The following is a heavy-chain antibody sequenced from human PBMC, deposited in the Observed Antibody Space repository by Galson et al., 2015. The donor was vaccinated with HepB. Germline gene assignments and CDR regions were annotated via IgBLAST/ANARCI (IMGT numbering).Heavy chain of an antibody. D-gene: IGHD5-12*01. CDR1: GFKFINYA. Sequence: SLRLSCAGSGFKFINYAMTWVRQAPGKGLEWVSSINDGGGTTYYGASVKGRFTISRDNSKKTLYLQMNSLRTEDTAIYYCAKDMGYSYLLHDALDLWGQGTVVTVSS. CDR3: AKDMGYSYLLHDALDL. J-gene: IGHJ3*01. V-gene: IGHV3-23*01. CDR2: INDGGGTT.